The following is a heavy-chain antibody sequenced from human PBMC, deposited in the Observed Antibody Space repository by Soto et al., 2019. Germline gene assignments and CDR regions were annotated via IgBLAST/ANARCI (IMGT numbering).Heavy chain of an antibody. J-gene: IGHJ4*02. Sequence: QVQLQESGPGLVKPSQTLSLTCTVSGDSLSRGGYYWSWIRQLPGKGLEWIGYIYFSGSAYYNPSLKSRVTMSIDTSKNQFSLRLTSLTAADTAVYYCAKFSVRGIKHSWGQGTLAIVSS. D-gene: IGHD3-10*01. CDR2: IYFSGSA. CDR3: AKFSVRGIKHS. CDR1: GDSLSRGGYY. V-gene: IGHV4-31*03.